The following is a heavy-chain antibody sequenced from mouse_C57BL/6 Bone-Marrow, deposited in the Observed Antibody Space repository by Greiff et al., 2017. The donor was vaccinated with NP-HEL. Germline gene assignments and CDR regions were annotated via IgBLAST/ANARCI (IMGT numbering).Heavy chain of an antibody. V-gene: IGHV6-3*01. D-gene: IGHD1-1*01. CDR3: TGKITVVDY. CDR1: GFTFSNYW. J-gene: IGHJ2*01. Sequence: EVQLQESGGGLVQPGGSMKLSCVASGFTFSNYWMNWVRQSPEKGLEWVAQIRLKSDNYATHYAESVKGRFTISRDDSKSSVYLQMNNLRAEDTGIYDCTGKITVVDYWGQGTTLTVSS. CDR2: IRLKSDNYAT.